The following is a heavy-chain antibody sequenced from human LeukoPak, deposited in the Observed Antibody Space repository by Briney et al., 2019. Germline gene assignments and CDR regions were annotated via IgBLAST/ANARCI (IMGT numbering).Heavy chain of an antibody. V-gene: IGHV3-30*18. J-gene: IGHJ4*02. Sequence: QAGGSLRLSCAASGFTFTTYGLHWVRQAPGKGLEWVAAIASNGGSEYYADSVKGRFTISRDNSKSTLFLQMNSLRPDDTAVYYCAKRGHYSINWYHYFDYWGQGTLVTVSS. D-gene: IGHD6-13*01. CDR1: GFTFTTYG. CDR3: AKRGHYSINWYHYFDY. CDR2: IASNGGSE.